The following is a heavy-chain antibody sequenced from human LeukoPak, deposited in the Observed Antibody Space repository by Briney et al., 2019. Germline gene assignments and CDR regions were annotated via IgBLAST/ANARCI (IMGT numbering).Heavy chain of an antibody. V-gene: IGHV3-48*04. CDR3: ARAGVGIVLRDAFDI. Sequence: GGSLRLSCAASGFTFSSYSMNWVRQAPGKGLEWVSYISSSSSTIYYADSVKGRFTISRDNAKNPLYLQMNSLRAEDTAVYYCARAGVGIVLRDAFDIWGQGTMVTVSS. J-gene: IGHJ3*02. CDR2: ISSSSSTI. D-gene: IGHD2-8*01. CDR1: GFTFSSYS.